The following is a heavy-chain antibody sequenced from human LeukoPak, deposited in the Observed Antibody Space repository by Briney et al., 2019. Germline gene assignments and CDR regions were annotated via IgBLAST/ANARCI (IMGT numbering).Heavy chain of an antibody. Sequence: PSETLSLTCTVSGGSVSSSSYYWGCIRQTPGKGLEWIGSIYYSGTTYYNPSLKRRVTILLDTSKNQFSLKLTSLTAADTAVYYCASPQSGVYGGITSGIDIWGHGTMVTASS. J-gene: IGHJ3*02. CDR1: GGSVSSSSYY. D-gene: IGHD4-23*01. V-gene: IGHV4-39*07. CDR3: ASPQSGVYGGITSGIDI. CDR2: IYYSGTT.